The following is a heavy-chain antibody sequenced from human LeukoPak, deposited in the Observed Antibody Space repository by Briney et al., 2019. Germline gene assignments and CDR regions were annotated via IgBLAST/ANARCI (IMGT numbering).Heavy chain of an antibody. V-gene: IGHV3-30-3*01. CDR1: GFTFSSYA. D-gene: IGHD4-23*01. CDR2: ILYDGSNK. CDR3: ARDNSPTLYGGSFDY. Sequence: PGGSLRLSCAASGFTFSSYAMHWVRQAPGKGLEWVAVILYDGSNKYYADSVKGRFTISRDNSKNTLYLQMNSLRAEDTAVYYCARDNSPTLYGGSFDYWGQGTLVTVSS. J-gene: IGHJ4*02.